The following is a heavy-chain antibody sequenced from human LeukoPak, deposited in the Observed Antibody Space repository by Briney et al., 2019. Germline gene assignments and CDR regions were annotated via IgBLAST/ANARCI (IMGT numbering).Heavy chain of an antibody. CDR1: GFTFSYYA. Sequence: HPGGSLRLSCVASGFTFSYYAMSWVRQAPGKGLEWVSTITGPGGGTYYADSVQGRFTISRDNSDNTLYLQMNSLRVEDTALYYCARNDYNTLDYWGQGTLVTVSS. V-gene: IGHV3-23*01. J-gene: IGHJ4*02. D-gene: IGHD5-24*01. CDR3: ARNDYNTLDY. CDR2: ITGPGGGT.